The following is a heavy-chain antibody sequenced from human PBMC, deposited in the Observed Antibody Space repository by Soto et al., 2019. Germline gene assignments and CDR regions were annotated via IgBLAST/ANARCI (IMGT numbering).Heavy chain of an antibody. CDR3: ARTDCSGGSCYPYYYYYYGMDV. CDR1: GFTFSSYG. D-gene: IGHD2-15*01. J-gene: IGHJ6*02. V-gene: IGHV3-33*01. Sequence: QVQLVESGGGVVQPGRSLRLSCAASGFTFSSYGMHWVRQAPGKGLEWVAVIWYDGSNKDYADSVKGRFTISRDNSKNTLYLQMISLRAEDTAVYYCARTDCSGGSCYPYYYYYYGMDVWGQGTTVTVSS. CDR2: IWYDGSNK.